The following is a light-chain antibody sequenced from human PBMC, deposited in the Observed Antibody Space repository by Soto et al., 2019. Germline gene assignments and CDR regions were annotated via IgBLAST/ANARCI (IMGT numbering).Light chain of an antibody. Sequence: EIKLTQCPCCLAAGAGYRVSITCRASQAIRNDLVWFQQKPGKAPKSLIYSASSLQRGVPSRFSGSGSGTEFTLTVSSLQPEDFATYYCQQLKSYPLTFGGGTKV. V-gene: IGKV1-17*01. CDR2: SAS. CDR1: QAIRND. CDR3: QQLKSYPLT. J-gene: IGKJ4*01.